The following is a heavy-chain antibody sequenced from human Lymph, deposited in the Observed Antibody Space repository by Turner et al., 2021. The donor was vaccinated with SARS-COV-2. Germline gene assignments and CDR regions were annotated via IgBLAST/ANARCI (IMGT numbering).Heavy chain of an antibody. D-gene: IGHD3-10*01. CDR3: ARYGSGGYFYYGLDV. J-gene: IGHJ6*02. V-gene: IGHV3-30*04. CDR1: GFTFSTYA. Sequence: QVQLVESGGGVVQPGRCLRLSCAASGFTFSTYAIHWVRQAAGKGLEWVEVISYDGSNKYYADSVKGRFTISRDNSKNTLYLQMNSLRAEDTAVYYCARYGSGGYFYYGLDVWGQGTTVTVSS. CDR2: ISYDGSNK.